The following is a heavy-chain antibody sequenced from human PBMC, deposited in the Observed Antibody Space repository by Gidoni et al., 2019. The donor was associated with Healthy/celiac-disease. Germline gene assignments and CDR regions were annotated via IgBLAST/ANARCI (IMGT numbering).Heavy chain of an antibody. Sequence: QVQLVQSGAEGKKPGASVKVSCKASGDTFTGYSMNWVRQAPGQGREWMGWINPTIVGTNYAQTFQGWVTMTRYTSFSTSYMELSRLSSDDTSVYYCARDLSRLVRGVIIVPMGAFDLWCQGTMVTVSS. CDR2: INPTIVGT. J-gene: IGHJ3*01. CDR1: GDTFTGYS. CDR3: ARDLSRLVRGVIIVPMGAFDL. D-gene: IGHD3-10*01. V-gene: IGHV1-2*04.